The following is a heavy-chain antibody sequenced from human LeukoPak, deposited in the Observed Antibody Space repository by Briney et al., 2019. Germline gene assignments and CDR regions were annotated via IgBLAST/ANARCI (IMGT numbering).Heavy chain of an antibody. CDR2: IYYSGST. CDR1: GGSISSYY. V-gene: IGHV4-59*01. Sequence: SETLSLTCTVSGGSISSYYWSWIRQPPGKGLEWIGYIYYSGSTNYNPSLKSRVTISVDTSKNQFSLKLSSVTAADTAVYYCARRAARLVKGAFDIWGQGTMVTVSS. J-gene: IGHJ3*02. CDR3: ARRAARLVKGAFDI. D-gene: IGHD6-6*01.